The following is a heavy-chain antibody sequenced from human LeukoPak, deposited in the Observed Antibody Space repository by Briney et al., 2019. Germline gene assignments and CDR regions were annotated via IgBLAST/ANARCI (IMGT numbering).Heavy chain of an antibody. CDR3: ARDTPSSGFDY. Sequence: GGSLRLSCAASGFIFSGYNMNWVRQAPGKGLEWVSSISSSSSYTYYADSVKGRFTISRDNSKNTVNLQMNSLRPEDTAVYYCARDTPSSGFDYWGQGTQVTVSS. CDR1: GFIFSGYN. J-gene: IGHJ4*02. D-gene: IGHD3-10*01. CDR2: ISSSSSYT. V-gene: IGHV3-21*04.